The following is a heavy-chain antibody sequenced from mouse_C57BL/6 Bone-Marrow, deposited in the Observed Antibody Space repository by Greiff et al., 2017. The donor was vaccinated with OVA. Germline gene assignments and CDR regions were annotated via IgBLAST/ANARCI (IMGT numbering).Heavy chain of an antibody. CDR1: GYTFTDYE. J-gene: IGHJ3*01. CDR3: TREANYYGSSRFAY. V-gene: IGHV1-15*01. CDR2: IDPETGGT. D-gene: IGHD1-1*01. Sequence: QVQLQQSGAELVRPGASVTLSCKASGYTFTDYEMHWVKQTPVHGLEWIGAIDPETGGTAYNQKFKGKAILTADKSSSTAYMELRSLTSEDSAVYYCTREANYYGSSRFAYWGKGTLGTVSA.